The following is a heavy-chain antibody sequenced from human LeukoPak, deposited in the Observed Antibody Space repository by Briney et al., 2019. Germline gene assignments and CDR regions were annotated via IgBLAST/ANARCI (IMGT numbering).Heavy chain of an antibody. CDR1: RDSFTTSW. Sequence: GESLKISCQISRDSFTTSWIGWVRQMPAKGLGWMAIIFPGDSDTRYSPAFEGQVTISSDKNNNTPYLQWSSLKASDTPMYYCARQNERAVDYWGQGTLVTVSS. J-gene: IGHJ4*02. V-gene: IGHV5-51*01. D-gene: IGHD6-25*01. CDR3: ARQNERAVDY. CDR2: IFPGDSDT.